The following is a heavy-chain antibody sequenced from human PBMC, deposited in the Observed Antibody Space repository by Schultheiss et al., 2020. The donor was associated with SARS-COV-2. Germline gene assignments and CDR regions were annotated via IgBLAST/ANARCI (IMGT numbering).Heavy chain of an antibody. Sequence: SETLSLTCTVSGGSISSYYWSWIRQPAGKGLEWIGRIYTSGSTNYNPSLKSRVTMSVDTSKNQFSLKLSSVTAADTAVYYCARGSRSGTYYYDSSGYYSFDYWGQGTLVTVSS. CDR1: GGSISSYY. CDR3: ARGSRSGTYYYDSSGYYSFDY. CDR2: IYTSGST. D-gene: IGHD3-22*01. V-gene: IGHV4-4*07. J-gene: IGHJ4*02.